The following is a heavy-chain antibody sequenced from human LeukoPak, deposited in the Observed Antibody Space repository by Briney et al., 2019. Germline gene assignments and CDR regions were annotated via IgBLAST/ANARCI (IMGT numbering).Heavy chain of an antibody. D-gene: IGHD2-2*02. CDR2: ISTYNGDT. CDR3: ARDCSSTSCYNVY. Sequence: GASVKVSCKASGYTFTNHGFSWVRQAPGQGLEWMGWISTYNGDTNYAQNLQGRVTMTTDTSTGTAYMEMGSLRSDDTAVYYCARDCSSTSCYNVYWGQGTLVTVSS. J-gene: IGHJ4*02. V-gene: IGHV1-18*01. CDR1: GYTFTNHG.